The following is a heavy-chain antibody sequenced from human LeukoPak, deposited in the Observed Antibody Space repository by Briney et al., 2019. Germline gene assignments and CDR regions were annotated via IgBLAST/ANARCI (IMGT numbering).Heavy chain of an antibody. J-gene: IGHJ4*02. D-gene: IGHD3-22*01. CDR1: GFSLSTSGVG. Sequence: ESGPTLVNPTQTLTLTCTFSGFSLSTSGVGVGWIRQPPGKALEWLALIYWDDDKRYSPSLKSRLTITKDTSKNQVVLTMTNMDPVDTATYYCAHFNSINYYDSSGPWGYWGQGTLVTVSS. V-gene: IGHV2-5*02. CDR2: IYWDDDK. CDR3: AHFNSINYYDSSGPWGY.